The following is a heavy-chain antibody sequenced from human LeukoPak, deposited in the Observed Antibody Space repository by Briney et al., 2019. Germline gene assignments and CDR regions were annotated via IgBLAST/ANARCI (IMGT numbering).Heavy chain of an antibody. Sequence: SVKVSCKASGGTFSSYAISWVRQAPGQGLEWMGRIIPIFGTANYAQKFQGRVTTTTDESTSTAYMELSSLRSEDTAVYYCARGYCSSTSCYLPEYFQHWGQGTLVTVSS. V-gene: IGHV1-69*05. CDR3: ARGYCSSTSCYLPEYFQH. CDR2: IIPIFGTA. D-gene: IGHD2-2*01. J-gene: IGHJ1*01. CDR1: GGTFSSYA.